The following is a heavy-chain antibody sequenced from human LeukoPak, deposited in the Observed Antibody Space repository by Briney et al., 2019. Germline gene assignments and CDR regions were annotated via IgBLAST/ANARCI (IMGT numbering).Heavy chain of an antibody. CDR3: ARGNWNDANFDS. V-gene: IGHV4-30-4*01. CDR1: GGSISSDDYY. D-gene: IGHD1-1*01. Sequence: SQTLSLTCTVSGGSISSDDYYWSWIRLPPGKGLEWIGYIYYSGSTFYNLSLKSRVTLSVGTSNNQFSLKPSSLTAADTAVYYCARGNWNDANFDSWGRGTLVSVSS. J-gene: IGHJ4*02. CDR2: IYYSGST.